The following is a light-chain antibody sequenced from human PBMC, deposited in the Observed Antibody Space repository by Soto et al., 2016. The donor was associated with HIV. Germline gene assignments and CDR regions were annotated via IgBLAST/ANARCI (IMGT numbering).Light chain of an antibody. CDR1: QSISSW. Sequence: DIQMTQSPSTLSASVGDRVTITCRASQSISSWVAWYQQKPGKAPNLLIYKASNLESGVPSRFSGGGSGTEFTLTISSLQPEDFATYYCQQSGTFGQGTKLEIK. CDR2: KAS. J-gene: IGKJ2*01. V-gene: IGKV1-5*03. CDR3: QQSGT.